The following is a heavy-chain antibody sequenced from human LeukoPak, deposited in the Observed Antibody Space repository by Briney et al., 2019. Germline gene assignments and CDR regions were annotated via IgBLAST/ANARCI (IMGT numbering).Heavy chain of an antibody. CDR2: INPNSGGT. CDR1: GYTFTGYY. CDR3: ARGGSGSYFSWLDP. J-gene: IGHJ5*02. D-gene: IGHD3-10*01. V-gene: IGHV1-2*02. Sequence: ASIKVSCKASGYTFTGYYIHWVRQAPGQGLECVGWINPNSGGTNYAQKFQGRVTMTRDTSISTAYMELSRLRSDDTAVYYCARGGSGSYFSWLDPWGQGTLVTVSS.